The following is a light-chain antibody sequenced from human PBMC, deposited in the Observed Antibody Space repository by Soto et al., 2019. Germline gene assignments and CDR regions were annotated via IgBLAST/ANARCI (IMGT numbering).Light chain of an antibody. V-gene: IGLV2-14*01. CDR2: EVS. CDR3: SSYTSSSIDYV. J-gene: IGLJ1*01. Sequence: QSALTQPASVSGSPGQSITISCTGTSSDVGGYNYVSWYQQHPGKAPKLMIYEVSNRPSGVSNRFSGSKSGNTASLYISGLQAEDEADYYCSSYTSSSIDYVFGTGTKLTVL. CDR1: SSDVGGYNY.